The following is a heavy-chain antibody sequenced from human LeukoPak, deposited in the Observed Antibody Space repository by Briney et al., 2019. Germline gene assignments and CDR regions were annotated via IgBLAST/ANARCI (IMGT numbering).Heavy chain of an antibody. CDR1: GFTFSSYS. CDR2: ISSSSSTI. Sequence: PGGSLRLSCAASGFTFSSYSLNWVRQAPGEGLEWVSYISSSSSTIYYADSVKGRFTISRDNAKNSLFLQMNSLRDEDTAVYYCARGWGCTGGSCYYDYWGQGTLVTVSS. CDR3: ARGWGCTGGSCYYDY. D-gene: IGHD2-15*01. V-gene: IGHV3-48*02. J-gene: IGHJ4*02.